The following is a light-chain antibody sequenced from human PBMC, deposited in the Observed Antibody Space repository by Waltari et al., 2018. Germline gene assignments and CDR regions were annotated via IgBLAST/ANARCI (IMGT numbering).Light chain of an antibody. CDR2: EVS. J-gene: IGLJ2*01. CDR3: SSYAGSNNVV. V-gene: IGLV2-8*01. Sequence: QSALTQPPSASGSPGQSVTLSCTGTSSDVGGYNYVSWYQQHPGKAPKLMINEVSKRPSGVPDRFSGSKSGNTASLTVSGLQAEDEADYYCSSYAGSNNVVFGGGTKLTVL. CDR1: SSDVGGYNY.